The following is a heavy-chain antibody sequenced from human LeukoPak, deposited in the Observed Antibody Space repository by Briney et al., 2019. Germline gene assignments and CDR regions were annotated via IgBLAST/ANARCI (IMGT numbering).Heavy chain of an antibody. CDR3: ARRAWGYCSGGSCPEFPHYDY. CDR2: ISNIGSNK. CDR1: GFTFSSYA. J-gene: IGHJ4*02. D-gene: IGHD2-15*01. V-gene: IGHV3-30-3*01. Sequence: GGSLRLSCAASGFTFSSYAMHWVCQAPGKGLEWVALISNIGSNKYYADSVKGRFTISRDNSENTLYLQMNSLRAEDTAVYYCARRAWGYCSGGSCPEFPHYDYWGQGTLVTVSS.